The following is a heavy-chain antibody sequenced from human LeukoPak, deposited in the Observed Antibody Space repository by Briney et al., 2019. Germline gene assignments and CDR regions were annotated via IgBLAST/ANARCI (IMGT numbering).Heavy chain of an antibody. CDR2: INPNSGGK. Sequence: ASVKVSCKASGYTFTGYYMHWVRQASGQGLEWMGWINPNSGGKNYAQKFQGRVTMTRDTSISTAYMELSRLRSDDTAVYYCASYYYGSGSYHRFDYWGQGTLVTVSS. D-gene: IGHD3-10*01. J-gene: IGHJ4*02. CDR3: ASYYYGSGSYHRFDY. V-gene: IGHV1-2*02. CDR1: GYTFTGYY.